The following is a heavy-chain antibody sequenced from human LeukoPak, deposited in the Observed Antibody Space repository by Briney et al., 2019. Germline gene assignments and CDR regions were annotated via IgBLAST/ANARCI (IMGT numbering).Heavy chain of an antibody. J-gene: IGHJ5*02. CDR2: IYSGGGT. V-gene: IGHV3-53*01. CDR3: ARNPDSSSWYRWFDP. CDR1: GFTVSDNY. D-gene: IGHD6-13*01. Sequence: GGSLRLSCAASGFTVSDNYMGWVRQAPGRGLEWVSLIYSGGGTSYADSVKGRFTISRDNSKNTLYLQMNSLRAEDTAVYYCARNPDSSSWYRWFDPWGQGTLVTVSS.